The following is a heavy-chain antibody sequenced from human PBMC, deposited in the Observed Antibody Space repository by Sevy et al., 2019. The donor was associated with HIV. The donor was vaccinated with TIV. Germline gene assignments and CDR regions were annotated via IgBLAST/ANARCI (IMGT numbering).Heavy chain of an antibody. V-gene: IGHV4-59*11. D-gene: IGHD3-22*01. CDR2: MYDSGSS. Sequence: SETLSLTCTVSGGSISGHYWGWIRQSPGKGLEWIAYMYDSGSSNYNTSLRSRVTISVDTSKNQISLGLGSVTAADTAVYYCARGGALTYYDTSGFQNYFDSWGPGNLVTVSS. CDR1: GGSISGHY. J-gene: IGHJ4*02. CDR3: ARGGALTYYDTSGFQNYFDS.